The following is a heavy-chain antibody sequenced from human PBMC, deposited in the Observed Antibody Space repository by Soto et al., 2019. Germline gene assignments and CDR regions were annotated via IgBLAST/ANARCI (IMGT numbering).Heavy chain of an antibody. CDR3: TRAVRLSGDAFDI. D-gene: IGHD1-1*01. V-gene: IGHV3-49*03. J-gene: IGHJ3*02. Sequence: GGSLRLSCSASGFTFNEYPMSWFRQAPGKGLEWVAYIRTAAYGRTTEYAASVRGRFTISRDDSESVASLLMNSLKTEDTAVYYCTRAVRLSGDAFDIWGQGTLVTVSS. CDR2: IRTAAYGRTT. CDR1: GFTFNEYP.